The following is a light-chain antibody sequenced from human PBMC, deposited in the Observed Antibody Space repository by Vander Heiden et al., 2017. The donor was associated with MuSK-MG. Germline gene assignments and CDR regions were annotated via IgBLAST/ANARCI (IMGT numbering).Light chain of an antibody. Sequence: SYELTQPPSVSVSPGQTASITCSGDKSGDKYACWYQQKPGQSPVLVIYQDSKRPSGVPERFSGSNAGNTATLNISGTPAMDDADYYCQAWDSSTSVVFGGGTKLTVL. CDR2: QDS. J-gene: IGLJ2*01. CDR3: QAWDSSTSVV. V-gene: IGLV3-1*01. CDR1: KSGDKY.